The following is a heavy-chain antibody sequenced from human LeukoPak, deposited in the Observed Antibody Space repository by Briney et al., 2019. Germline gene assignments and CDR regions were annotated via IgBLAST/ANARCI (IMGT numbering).Heavy chain of an antibody. J-gene: IGHJ4*02. Sequence: GRSLRLSCAASGFTLSSYGMHWVRQAPGKGLEWVAVIWYDGSNKYYADSVKGRFTISRDNSKNTLYLQMNSLRAEDTAVYYCARGTRYDSSGYYSQDLDYWGQGTLVTVSS. CDR3: ARGTRYDSSGYYSQDLDY. V-gene: IGHV3-33*01. D-gene: IGHD3-22*01. CDR1: GFTLSSYG. CDR2: IWYDGSNK.